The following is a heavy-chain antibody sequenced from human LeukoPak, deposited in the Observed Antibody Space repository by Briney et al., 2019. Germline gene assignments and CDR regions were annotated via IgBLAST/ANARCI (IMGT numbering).Heavy chain of an antibody. CDR3: AKDLGYCGGDCYSFIDY. D-gene: IGHD2-21*02. J-gene: IGHJ4*02. CDR2: IWYDGSNK. CDR1: GFTFSSYG. Sequence: GGSLRLSCAASGFTFSSYGMHWVRQAPGKGLERVAVIWYDGSNKYYADSVKGRFTISRDNSKNTLYLQMNSLRAEDTAVYYCAKDLGYCGGDCYSFIDYWGQGTLVTVSS. V-gene: IGHV3-33*06.